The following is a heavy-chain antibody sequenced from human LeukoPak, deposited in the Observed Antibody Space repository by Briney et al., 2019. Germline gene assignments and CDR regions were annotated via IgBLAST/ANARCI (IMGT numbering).Heavy chain of an antibody. D-gene: IGHD5-12*01. CDR2: INPNSGGT. J-gene: IGHJ4*02. Sequence: ASVKVSCKASGGTFSNYAISWVRQAPGQGLEWMGGINPNSGGTNYAQKFQGRVTMTRDTSISTAYMELSRLRSDDTAVYYCARQMSGYDPAFDYWGQGTLVTVSS. V-gene: IGHV1-2*02. CDR3: ARQMSGYDPAFDY. CDR1: GGTFSNYA.